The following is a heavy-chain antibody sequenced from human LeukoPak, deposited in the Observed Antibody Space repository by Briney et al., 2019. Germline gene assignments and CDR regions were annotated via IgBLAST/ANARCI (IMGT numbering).Heavy chain of an antibody. CDR1: GYTFTSYG. V-gene: IGHV1-18*01. CDR2: ISAYNGNT. D-gene: IGHD4-11*01. J-gene: IGHJ6*02. Sequence: GASVKLPCKASGYTFTSYGISWVRQAPGQGLEWMGWISAYNGNTNYAQKLQGRVTMTTDTSTSTAYMELRSLRSDDTAVYYCAREGVTTTGDYYYYGMDVWGQGTTVTVSS. CDR3: AREGVTTTGDYYYYGMDV.